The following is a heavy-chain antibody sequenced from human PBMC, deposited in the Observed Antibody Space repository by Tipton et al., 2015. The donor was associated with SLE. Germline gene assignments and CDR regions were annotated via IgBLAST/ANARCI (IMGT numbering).Heavy chain of an antibody. D-gene: IGHD2-2*01. CDR1: GGSFSGYY. CDR3: ARSPANIVVVPAAPYYMDV. Sequence: LRLSCAVYGGSFSGYYWSWIRQPPGKGLEWIGEINHSGSTNYNPSLKSRVTISVDTSKNQFSLKLSSVTAADTAVYYCARSPANIVVVPAAPYYMDVWGKGTTVTVSS. CDR2: INHSGST. J-gene: IGHJ6*03. V-gene: IGHV4-34*01.